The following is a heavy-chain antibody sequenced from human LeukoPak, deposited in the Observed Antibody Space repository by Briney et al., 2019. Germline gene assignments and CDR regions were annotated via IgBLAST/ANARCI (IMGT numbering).Heavy chain of an antibody. CDR1: GFTFSSYG. V-gene: IGHV3-23*01. Sequence: GGSLRLSCAASGFTFSSYGMHWVRQAPGKGLEWVSAISGSGGNTYYADSVKGRFIISRDNSKNTLYLQMNSLRAEDTAVYYCAKDAALYSSSWYYFDYWGQGTLVTVSS. J-gene: IGHJ4*02. CDR2: ISGSGGNT. D-gene: IGHD6-13*01. CDR3: AKDAALYSSSWYYFDY.